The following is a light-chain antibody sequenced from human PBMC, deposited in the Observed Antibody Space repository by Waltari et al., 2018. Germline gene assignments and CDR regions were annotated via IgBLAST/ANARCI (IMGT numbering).Light chain of an antibody. J-gene: IGLJ2*01. V-gene: IGLV2-23*02. Sequence: QSALTQPASVSGSPGQSITISCTGSSRDLGGYNFVSWYQQHPGKAPKLLMYEVIKRPSGVSIRFSGSKSGNTASLTISGLQAEDEADYYCCSYIGRALFGGGTKLTVL. CDR1: SRDLGGYNF. CDR2: EVI. CDR3: CSYIGRAL.